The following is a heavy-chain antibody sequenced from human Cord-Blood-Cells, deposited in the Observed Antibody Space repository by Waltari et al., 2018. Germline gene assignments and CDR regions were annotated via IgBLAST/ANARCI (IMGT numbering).Heavy chain of an antibody. CDR2: IYYSGSA. Sequence: QLQLQESGPGLVKPSETVSLTCTVSGCSISSSSYSWGWICQPPGKGLEWIGSIYYSGSAYYNPSLKSRVTISVDTSKNQFSLKLSSVTAADTAVYYCARRDITMVRGVIDYWGQGTLVTVSS. CDR1: GCSISSSSYS. J-gene: IGHJ4*02. CDR3: ARRDITMVRGVIDY. V-gene: IGHV4-39*01. D-gene: IGHD3-10*01.